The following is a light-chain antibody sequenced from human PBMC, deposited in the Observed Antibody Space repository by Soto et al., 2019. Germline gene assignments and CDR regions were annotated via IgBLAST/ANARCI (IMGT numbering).Light chain of an antibody. Sequence: QSVLTQPASVSGSPGQSITISCTGTSSDVGGYNYVSWYQQHSGKAPKLMIYEVTNRPSGVSNRFSGSKSGNTASLTISGLQAEDEGAYYCASYTTTNTLVVFGGGTKLTVL. CDR3: ASYTTTNTLVV. CDR2: EVT. CDR1: SSDVGGYNY. V-gene: IGLV2-14*01. J-gene: IGLJ2*01.